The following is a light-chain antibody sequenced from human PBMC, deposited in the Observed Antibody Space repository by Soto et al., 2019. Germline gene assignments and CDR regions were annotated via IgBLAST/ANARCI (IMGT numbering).Light chain of an antibody. J-gene: IGKJ3*01. Sequence: DIQMTQSPSTLSASVGDRVTITCRASQSISSWLAWYQQKPGKAPKLLIYDASSLESRVPSRFSGSGSGTEFTLTISSLQPDDYATYYCQKYNSFSFTFGPGTKVDIK. CDR2: DAS. V-gene: IGKV1-5*01. CDR3: QKYNSFSFT. CDR1: QSISSW.